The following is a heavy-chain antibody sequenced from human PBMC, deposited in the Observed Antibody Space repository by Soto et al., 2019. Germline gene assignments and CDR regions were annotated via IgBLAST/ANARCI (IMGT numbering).Heavy chain of an antibody. D-gene: IGHD2-15*01. CDR2: ISADNGDT. Sequence: QVQVVQSGAEVKKPGASVKVACKASGYTFTTFGMSWVRQAPGRGLEWMGWISADNGDTNSAQKFQDRVTMTTDTSTNTAYMELRSLTSDDTAVYYCARCYCSAGSCFTCWHFDLWGRGTLVTVSS. CDR3: ARCYCSAGSCFTCWHFDL. J-gene: IGHJ2*01. CDR1: GYTFTTFG. V-gene: IGHV1-18*01.